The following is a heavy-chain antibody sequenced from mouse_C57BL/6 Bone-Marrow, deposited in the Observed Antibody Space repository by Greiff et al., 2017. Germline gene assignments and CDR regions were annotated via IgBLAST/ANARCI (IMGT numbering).Heavy chain of an antibody. V-gene: IGHV1-81*01. D-gene: IGHD2-4*01. J-gene: IGHJ1*03. CDR3: ARLRIYYDYDGVWWYFDV. CDR1: GYTFTSYG. CDR2: IYPRSGNT. Sequence: QVQLQQSGAELARPGASVKLSCKASGYTFTSYGISWVKQRTGQGLEWIGEIYPRSGNTYYNEKFKGKATLTANKYSSTAYMELRSLTSEDSAVYFCARLRIYYDYDGVWWYFDVWGTGTTVTVSS.